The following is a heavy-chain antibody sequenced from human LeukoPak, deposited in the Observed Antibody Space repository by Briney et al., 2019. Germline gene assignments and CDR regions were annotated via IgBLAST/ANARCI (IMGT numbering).Heavy chain of an antibody. CDR1: GYSFTNYW. CDR2: IYPADSDT. J-gene: IGHJ5*02. CDR3: ARSQGYCSGGSCLRGDWFDP. D-gene: IGHD2-15*01. Sequence: GASLKISCKGSGYSFTNYWLGWVRQMPGKGLEWMGIIYPADSDTRYSPSFQGQVTIPADKSISTAYLQWGSLKASDTAMYYCARSQGYCSGGSCLRGDWFDPWGQGTLVTVSS. V-gene: IGHV5-51*01.